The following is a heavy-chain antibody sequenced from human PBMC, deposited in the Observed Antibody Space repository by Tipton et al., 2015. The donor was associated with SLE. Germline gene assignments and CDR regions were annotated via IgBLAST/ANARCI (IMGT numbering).Heavy chain of an antibody. Sequence: TLSLTCAVYGGSITSSSYYWGWIRQSPGKGMEWIGEVYHRGSTNSNPSLKSRVTISADTSKNQFSLKLTSVTAADTAVYYCARNKDSGPEDGLDVFDIWGQGTTVTVSS. J-gene: IGHJ3*02. CDR2: VYHRGST. D-gene: IGHD5-24*01. CDR3: ARNKDSGPEDGLDVFDI. V-gene: IGHV4-39*07. CDR1: GGSITSSSYY.